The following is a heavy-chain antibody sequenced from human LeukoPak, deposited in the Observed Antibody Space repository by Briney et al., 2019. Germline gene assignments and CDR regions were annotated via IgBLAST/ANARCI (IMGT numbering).Heavy chain of an antibody. CDR2: ISTSSSYI. CDR3: ARGFEVIADSSGYDY. D-gene: IGHD3-22*01. V-gene: IGHV3-21*01. J-gene: IGHJ4*02. Sequence: NSGGSLRLSCAASGFTFSNYNMNWVRQAPGKGLQWVSSISTSSSYIYYADSVKGRFTISRDNAKKSLYLEMNSLRAEDTAVYYCARGFEVIADSSGYDYWGQGILVIVSS. CDR1: GFTFSNYN.